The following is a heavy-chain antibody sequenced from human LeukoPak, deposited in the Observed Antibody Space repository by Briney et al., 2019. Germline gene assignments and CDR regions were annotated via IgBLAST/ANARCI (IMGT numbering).Heavy chain of an antibody. CDR1: GYIFTDYY. Sequence: ASVKVSCKASGYIFTDYYMHWVRQAPGQGLEWMGIINPSGGSTSYAQKFQGRVTMTRGTSTSTVYMELSSLRSEDTAVYYCARAIAAAGTWQDFDYWGQGTLVTVSS. CDR2: INPSGGST. CDR3: ARAIAAAGTWQDFDY. D-gene: IGHD6-13*01. J-gene: IGHJ4*02. V-gene: IGHV1-46*01.